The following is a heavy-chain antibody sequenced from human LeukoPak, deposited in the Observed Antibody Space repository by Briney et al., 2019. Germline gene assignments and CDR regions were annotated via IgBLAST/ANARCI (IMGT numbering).Heavy chain of an antibody. V-gene: IGHV3-30*04. CDR1: GFTFSSYA. Sequence: PGGSLRLSCAASGFTFSSYAMHWVRQAPGKGLEWVAVISYDGSNKYYADSVKGRFTISRDNSKNTLYLQMNSLRAEDTAVYYCARVHKGRDTAPRAKDYYYYYMDVWGKGTTVTVSS. J-gene: IGHJ6*03. D-gene: IGHD1-26*01. CDR2: ISYDGSNK. CDR3: ARVHKGRDTAPRAKDYYYYYMDV.